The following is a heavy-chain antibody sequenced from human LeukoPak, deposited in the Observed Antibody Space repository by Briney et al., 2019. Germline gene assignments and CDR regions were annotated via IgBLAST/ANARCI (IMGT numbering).Heavy chain of an antibody. J-gene: IGHJ4*02. Sequence: PSETLSLTCTVSGGSISSYYWSWIRQPPGKGLEWIGSIYYSGSTYYNPSLKSRVTISVDTSKNQFSLKLSSVTAADTAVYYCARGYYDFWSGYLFDYWGQGTLVTVSS. D-gene: IGHD3-3*01. CDR3: ARGYYDFWSGYLFDY. CDR1: GGSISSYY. CDR2: IYYSGST. V-gene: IGHV4-59*08.